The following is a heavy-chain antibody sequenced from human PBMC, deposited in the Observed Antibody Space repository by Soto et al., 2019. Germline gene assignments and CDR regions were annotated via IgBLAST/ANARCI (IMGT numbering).Heavy chain of an antibody. CDR1: GGTFSRYS. J-gene: IGHJ6*02. CDR2: IIPIFGIA. V-gene: IGHV1-69*08. Sequence: QVQLVQSGAEVKKPGSSVKVSCKASGGTFSRYSITWVRQAPGHGLEWIGRIIPIFGIASYAQKFQGRVTNTAGESTSTAYMELSSLRSDETAVYYCAREDRDRETGLVPAAIDGMDVWGQGTTVTVSS. CDR3: AREDRDRETGLVPAAIDGMDV. D-gene: IGHD2-2*01.